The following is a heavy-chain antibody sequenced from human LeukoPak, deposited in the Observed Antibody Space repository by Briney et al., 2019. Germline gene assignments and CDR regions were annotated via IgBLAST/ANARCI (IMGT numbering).Heavy chain of an antibody. CDR3: AREEYSTSWYSF. J-gene: IGHJ4*02. Sequence: ASVKVSCKASGYTFTGYYMHWVRQAPGQGLEWMGWINPSSGGTNDAQKFQGRVTMTRDTSISTDYMELSRLRSDDTAVYYCAREEYSTSWYSFWGQGTLVTVSS. D-gene: IGHD6-13*01. CDR1: GYTFTGYY. V-gene: IGHV1-2*02. CDR2: INPSSGGT.